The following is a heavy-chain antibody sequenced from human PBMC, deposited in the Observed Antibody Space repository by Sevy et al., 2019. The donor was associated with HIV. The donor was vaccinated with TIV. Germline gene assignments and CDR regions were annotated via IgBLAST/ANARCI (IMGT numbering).Heavy chain of an antibody. D-gene: IGHD6-19*01. J-gene: IGHJ6*03. CDR1: GGSISSGSSY. CDR2: IYSKGIT. CDR3: ARNSGYTSGWWRDHYYYYMDV. V-gene: IGHV4-61*09. Sequence: SETLSLTCTVSGGSISSGSSYWSWIRQPAGKGLEWIGHIYSKGITDKNPSLQSRVTISVDRSKNQISLKLSSVTAADTAVYYCARNSGYTSGWWRDHYYYYMDVWGKGTTVTVSS.